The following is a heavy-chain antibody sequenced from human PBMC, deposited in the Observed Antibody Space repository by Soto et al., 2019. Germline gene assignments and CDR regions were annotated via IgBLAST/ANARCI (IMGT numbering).Heavy chain of an antibody. CDR1: GGSISSYY. V-gene: IGHV4-59*08. D-gene: IGHD6-19*01. CDR2: IYYSGST. J-gene: IGHJ4*01. CDR3: ARHDGFSSGWIFDY. Sequence: PSETLSLTCTVSGGSISSYYWSWIRQPPGKGLEWSGYIYYSGSTNYNPSLKSRVTISVDTSNNQLSLKLRSVTAADTAVYYCARHDGFSSGWIFDYWGHGTLVTVSS.